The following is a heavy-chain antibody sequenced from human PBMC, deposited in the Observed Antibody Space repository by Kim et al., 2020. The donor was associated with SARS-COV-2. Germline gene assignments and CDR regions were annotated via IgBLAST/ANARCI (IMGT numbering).Heavy chain of an antibody. J-gene: IGHJ5*02. CDR3: ARDHCTNTSCFDP. D-gene: IGHD2-8*01. Sequence: ASVKVSCRGSGYSFTNHAINWVRQAPGQGLEWMGLIDTSTGTPTYAQGFTGRFVFSLDTSVTTAYLQITSLKTEDTALYFCARDHCTNTSCFDPWGQGTLITVSS. V-gene: IGHV7-4-1*02. CDR2: IDTSTGTP. CDR1: GYSFTNHA.